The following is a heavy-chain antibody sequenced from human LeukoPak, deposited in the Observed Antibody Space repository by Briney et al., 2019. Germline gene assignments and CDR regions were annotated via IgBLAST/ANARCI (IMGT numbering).Heavy chain of an antibody. D-gene: IGHD4-17*01. V-gene: IGHV4-59*11. CDR2: IYYSGST. CDR3: ARGAYGQFDP. Sequence: PSETLSLTCTVSGGSISSHYWSWIRQPPGKGLEWIGYIYYSGSTNYNPSLKSRVTISVDTSKNQFSLKLSSVTAADTAVYYCARGAYGQFDPWGQGTLVTVSS. CDR1: GGSISSHY. J-gene: IGHJ5*02.